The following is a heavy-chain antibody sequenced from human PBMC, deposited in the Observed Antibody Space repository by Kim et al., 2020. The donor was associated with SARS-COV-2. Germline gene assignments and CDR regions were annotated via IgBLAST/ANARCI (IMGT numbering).Heavy chain of an antibody. CDR3: ARGRDYDILTVGGSGFDY. J-gene: IGHJ4*02. Sequence: ASVKVSCKASGYTFTSYGISWVRQAPGQGLEWMGWISAYNGNTNYAQKLQGRVTMTTDTSTSTAYMELRSLRSDDTAVYYCARGRDYDILTVGGSGFDYWGQGTLVTVSS. V-gene: IGHV1-18*01. CDR1: GYTFTSYG. CDR2: ISAYNGNT. D-gene: IGHD3-9*01.